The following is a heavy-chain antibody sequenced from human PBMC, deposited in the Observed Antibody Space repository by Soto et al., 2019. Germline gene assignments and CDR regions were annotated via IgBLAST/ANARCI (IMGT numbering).Heavy chain of an antibody. Sequence: QVQVVQSGDEVKKPGASVKVSCKASGYTFTNYGFSWVRQAPGQGLEWMGWISGYNGNTKDAEKFQGRVTMTTDTTTSTAHMELRSLRSDDTAVYYCAREGQAPYYYDGMDVWGQGTAVTVSS. J-gene: IGHJ6*02. V-gene: IGHV1-18*01. CDR3: AREGQAPYYYDGMDV. CDR1: GYTFTNYG. CDR2: ISGYNGNT.